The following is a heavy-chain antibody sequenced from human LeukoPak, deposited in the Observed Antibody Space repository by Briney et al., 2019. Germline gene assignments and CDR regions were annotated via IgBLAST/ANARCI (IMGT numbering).Heavy chain of an antibody. CDR1: GYTFTGYY. CDR3: ARQRVLTAIGPWFDP. D-gene: IGHD3-9*01. Sequence: GASVKVSCEASGYTFTGYYMHWVRQAPGQGLEWTGRINPNSGGTNYAQKFQGRVTMTRDTSISTAYMELSRLRSDDTAVYYCARQRVLTAIGPWFDPWGQGTLVTVSS. V-gene: IGHV1-2*06. CDR2: INPNSGGT. J-gene: IGHJ5*02.